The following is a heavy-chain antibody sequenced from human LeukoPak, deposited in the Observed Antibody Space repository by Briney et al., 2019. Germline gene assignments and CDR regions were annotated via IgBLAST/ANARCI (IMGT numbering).Heavy chain of an antibody. J-gene: IGHJ6*02. Sequence: PSETLSLTCTVSGGSISSYYWSWIRQPAGKGLEWIGHIYTTGSTNYNPSLKSRVTMSVDTSKNQFSLKLNSVTAADTAVYYCARDRGDSGYSSSWLTHYYYYYGMDVWGQGTTVTVSS. CDR3: ARDRGDSGYSSSWLTHYYYYYGMDV. CDR1: GGSISSYY. CDR2: IYTTGST. D-gene: IGHD6-13*01. V-gene: IGHV4-4*07.